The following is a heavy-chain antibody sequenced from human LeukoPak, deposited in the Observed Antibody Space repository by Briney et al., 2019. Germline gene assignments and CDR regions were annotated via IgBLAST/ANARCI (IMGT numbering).Heavy chain of an antibody. CDR3: ARDPVVRAKDWGTNFDY. CDR1: GFTFSSYA. CDR2: ISYDGSNK. J-gene: IGHJ4*02. D-gene: IGHD3-16*01. Sequence: GGSLRLSCAASGFTFSSYAMHWVRQAPGKGLEWAAVISYDGSNKYYADSVKGRFTISGDNSKNTLYLQMNSLRAEDTAVYYCARDPVVRAKDWGTNFDYWGQGTLVTVSS. V-gene: IGHV3-30*04.